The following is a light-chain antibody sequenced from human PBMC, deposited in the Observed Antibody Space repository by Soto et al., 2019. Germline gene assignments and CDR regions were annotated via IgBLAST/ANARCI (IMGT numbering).Light chain of an antibody. V-gene: IGKV1-5*03. J-gene: IGKJ2*01. CDR1: QSISNW. CDR3: RDDNNYSPPYT. Sequence: DIQMTQSPSTLSASVGDRVTITCRASQSISNWLAWYQQKPVKAPNLLIYKAPILESGVPSRFSGGGSGTDFTLTISSLQPDNFATYYCRDDNNYSPPYTFGQGTKLDSK. CDR2: KAP.